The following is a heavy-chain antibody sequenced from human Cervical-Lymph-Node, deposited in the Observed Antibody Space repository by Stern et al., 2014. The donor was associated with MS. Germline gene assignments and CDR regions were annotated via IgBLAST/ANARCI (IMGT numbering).Heavy chain of an antibody. V-gene: IGHV1-69*01. CDR2: IMPILGTS. J-gene: IGHJ5*02. CDR1: GGTLISYP. D-gene: IGHD1-26*01. Sequence: VQLVESGAEVKKPGSSVKVSCQASGGTLISYPISWVRQAPGPGLELLGGIMPILGTSNYAHKFQGRVTITADESTTTIYMELRSLKSEDTAVYYCARHLGSHESGWFDPWGQGTLVTVSS. CDR3: ARHLGSHESGWFDP.